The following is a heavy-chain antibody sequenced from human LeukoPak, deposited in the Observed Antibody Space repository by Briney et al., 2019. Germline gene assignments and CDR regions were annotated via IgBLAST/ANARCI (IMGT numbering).Heavy chain of an antibody. CDR3: ARRPPLQWELLENSPFDY. CDR2: IYPGDSDT. Sequence: GESLKISCKGSGYSFTSYWIGWVRQMPGKGLEWMGIIYPGDSDTRYSPSFQGQVTISADKSISTAYLQWSSLKASDTAMYYCARRPPLQWELLENSPFDYWGQGTLVTVSS. V-gene: IGHV5-51*01. D-gene: IGHD1-26*01. J-gene: IGHJ4*02. CDR1: GYSFTSYW.